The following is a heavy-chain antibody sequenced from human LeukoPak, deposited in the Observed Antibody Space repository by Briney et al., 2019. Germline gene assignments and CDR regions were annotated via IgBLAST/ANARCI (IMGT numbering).Heavy chain of an antibody. J-gene: IGHJ4*02. CDR1: GFSVSAKY. Sequence: PGRSLRLSCAASGFSVSAKYTYMSWARQAPGKGLEWVSFLDNGGTTYYTDSVKGRFITSRDSSTNTLYLQMNSLRAEDTAVYYCARAVGQDFDYWGQGTLVTVSP. CDR3: ARAVGQDFDY. CDR2: LDNGGTT. V-gene: IGHV3-66*01.